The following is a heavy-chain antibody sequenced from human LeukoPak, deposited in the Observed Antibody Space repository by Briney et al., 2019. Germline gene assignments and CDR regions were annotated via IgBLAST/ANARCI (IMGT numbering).Heavy chain of an antibody. CDR1: GFTFSSYA. J-gene: IGHJ4*02. CDR3: AKGPGQWLATITPYYFDY. Sequence: GGSLRLSCAASGFTFSSYAMSWVRQAPGKGLEWVSAISGSAGSTYYADSVKGRFTISRDNSKNTLYLQMNSLRAEDTAVYYCAKGPGQWLATITPYYFDYWGQGTLVTVSS. V-gene: IGHV3-23*01. CDR2: ISGSAGST. D-gene: IGHD6-19*01.